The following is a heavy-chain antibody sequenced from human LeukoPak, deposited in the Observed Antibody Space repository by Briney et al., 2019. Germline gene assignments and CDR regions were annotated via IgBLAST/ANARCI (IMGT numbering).Heavy chain of an antibody. CDR3: ARDKRDWAPFDP. D-gene: IGHD3-9*01. V-gene: IGHV3-7*01. CDR2: VNQGGTEK. CDR1: GFTFSSQW. J-gene: IGHJ5*02. Sequence: PGGSLRLSCAASGFTFSSQWMSWVRQAPGKGLEWVANVNQGGTEKYYVDSVKGRFTISRDNAENSLYLQMNSLRAEDTAVYYCARDKRDWAPFDPWGQGTLVTVSS.